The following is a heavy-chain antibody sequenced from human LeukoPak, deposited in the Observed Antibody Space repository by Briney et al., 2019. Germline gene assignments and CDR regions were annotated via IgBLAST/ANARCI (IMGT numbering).Heavy chain of an antibody. CDR2: ITSGASTI. CDR3: ARQDPELAY. CDR1: GFTFSSYE. V-gene: IGHV3-48*03. J-gene: IGHJ4*02. Sequence: GGSLGLSCAASGFTFSSYEMNWVRQAPGKGLEWVSYITSGASTIYYADSVKGRFTISRDNAKNSLYLQMNSLRVEDTAVYYCARQDPELAYWGQGTLVTVSS. D-gene: IGHD1-26*01.